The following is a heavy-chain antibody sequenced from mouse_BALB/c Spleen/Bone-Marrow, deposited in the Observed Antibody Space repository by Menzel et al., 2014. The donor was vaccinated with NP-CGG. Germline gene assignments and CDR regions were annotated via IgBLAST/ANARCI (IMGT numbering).Heavy chain of an antibody. Sequence: EVKLMESGPGLVKPSQTASLTCTVTGISITTGNYRWSWIRQFPGNKLEWIGYIYYSGTITYNPSLTSRTTITRDTSKNQFFLEMNSLTAEDTATYYCARDGNYAMDYWGQGTSVTVSS. V-gene: IGHV3-5*02. D-gene: IGHD1-1*02. CDR3: ARDGNYAMDY. CDR1: GISITTGNYR. J-gene: IGHJ4*01. CDR2: IYYSGTI.